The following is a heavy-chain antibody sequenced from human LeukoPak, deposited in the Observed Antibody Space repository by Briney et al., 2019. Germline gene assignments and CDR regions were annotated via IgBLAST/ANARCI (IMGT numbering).Heavy chain of an antibody. Sequence: SETLSLTCAVYGGSFSGYYWSWIRQPPGKGLERIGEINHSGSTNYNPSLKSRVTISVDTSKNQFSLKLSSVTAADTAVYYCASGSSAYYYDSSARKFGYWGQGTLVTVSS. D-gene: IGHD3-22*01. CDR1: GGSFSGYY. CDR3: ASGSSAYYYDSSARKFGY. J-gene: IGHJ4*02. CDR2: INHSGST. V-gene: IGHV4-34*01.